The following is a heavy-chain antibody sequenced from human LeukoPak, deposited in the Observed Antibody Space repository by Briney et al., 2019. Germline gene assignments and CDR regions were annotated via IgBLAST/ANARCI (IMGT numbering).Heavy chain of an antibody. D-gene: IGHD3-22*01. J-gene: IGHJ4*02. CDR1: GYMFNKYG. V-gene: IGHV3-48*01. CDR3: ARESHYYDSSTYYPLDY. Sequence: GGSLRLSCAASGYMFNKYGINWVRQAPGKGLEWVSYISSSSTTIHYADSVKGRFTISRDNAKNSLYLQMNSLRAEDTAVYYCARESHYYDSSTYYPLDYWGQGTLVTVSS. CDR2: ISSSSTTI.